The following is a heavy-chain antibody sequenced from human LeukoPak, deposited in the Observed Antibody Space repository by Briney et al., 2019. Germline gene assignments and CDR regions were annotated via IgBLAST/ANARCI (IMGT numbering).Heavy chain of an antibody. CDR1: GYSFTNYD. V-gene: IGHV1-8*02. D-gene: IGHD6-13*01. CDR2: MSPATGET. Sequence: GSVKVSCKASGYSFTNYDTNWMRQASGQGLEWLGWMSPATGETGYAEKFQGRITMTSDTSISTAYMELSSLRSEDTAVYYCARTSRGVGYLVDPWGQGTLVTVSS. J-gene: IGHJ5*02. CDR3: ARTSRGVGYLVDP.